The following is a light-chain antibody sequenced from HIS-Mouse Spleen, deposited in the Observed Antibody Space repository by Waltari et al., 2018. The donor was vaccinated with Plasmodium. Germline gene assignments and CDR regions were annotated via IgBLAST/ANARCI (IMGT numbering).Light chain of an antibody. CDR2: EDS. CDR3: YSTDSSGTHRV. V-gene: IGLV3-10*01. J-gene: IGLJ3*02. CDR1: ALPKKY. Sequence: SYELTQPPSVSVSPGQTARITCSGDALPKKYAYWYQQKSGQAPLLVIYEDSKRPSGSPERFSGSSSGTMATLTISGAQVEDEADDYCYSTDSSGTHRVFGGGTKLTVL.